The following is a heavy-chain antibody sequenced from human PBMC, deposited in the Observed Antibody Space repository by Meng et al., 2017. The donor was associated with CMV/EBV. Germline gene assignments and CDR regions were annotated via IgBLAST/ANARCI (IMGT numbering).Heavy chain of an antibody. CDR3: ANRRGEGDKYDYVWGSYRYDAFDI. D-gene: IGHD3-16*02. V-gene: IGHV2-5*02. Sequence: SVPPLVKPTQTLTLTCTFSGLSLSTSGVGVGWIRQPPGKSLEWLALIYWVDDKRYIPYLKSRLTITKDTSKNQVVLTMTNMDPVDTATHYCANRRGEGDKYDYVWGSYRYDAFDIWGQGTMVTVSS. CDR1: GLSLSTSGVG. J-gene: IGHJ3*02. CDR2: IYWVDDK.